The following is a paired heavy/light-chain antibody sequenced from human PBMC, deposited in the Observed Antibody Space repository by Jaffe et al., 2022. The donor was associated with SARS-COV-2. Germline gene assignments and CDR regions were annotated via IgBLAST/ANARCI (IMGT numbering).Heavy chain of an antibody. CDR3: ARSRSNWYFDL. J-gene: IGHJ2*01. V-gene: IGHV3-53*01. CDR1: GFTVSSDF. CDR2: IYSGGST. Sequence: EVQLVESGGGLIQPGGSLRLSCAASGFTVSSDFMSWVRQAPGKGLEWVSVIYSGGSTYHADSVKGRFTISRDNSKNTLDLQMNNLRAEDTAVYYCARSRSNWYFDLWGRGTLVTVSS. D-gene: IGHD1-26*01.
Light chain of an antibody. Sequence: IMMTQSPDSLAVSLGERATINCKSSQSVLYSSNNKNYLTWYQQKPGQPPKLLIYWASTRESGVPDRFSGSGSGTDFTLTISSLQAEDVAVYYCQQSYSTQWTFGQGTKVEIK. J-gene: IGKJ1*01. V-gene: IGKV4-1*01. CDR1: QSVLYSSNNKNY. CDR2: WAS. CDR3: QQSYSTQWT.